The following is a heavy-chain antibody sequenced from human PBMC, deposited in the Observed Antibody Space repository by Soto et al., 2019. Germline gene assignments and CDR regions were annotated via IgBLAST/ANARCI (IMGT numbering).Heavy chain of an antibody. CDR3: ARGPYSSSWYVGYYYYGMDV. CDR1: GFTFSSYS. V-gene: IGHV3-21*04. Sequence: GGSLRLSCAASGFTFSSYSMNWVRQAPGKGLEWVSSISSSSSYIYYADSVKGRFTISRDNAKNSLYLQMNSLRAEDTAVYYCARGPYSSSWYVGYYYYGMDVWGQGTTVTVS. D-gene: IGHD6-13*01. J-gene: IGHJ6*02. CDR2: ISSSSSYI.